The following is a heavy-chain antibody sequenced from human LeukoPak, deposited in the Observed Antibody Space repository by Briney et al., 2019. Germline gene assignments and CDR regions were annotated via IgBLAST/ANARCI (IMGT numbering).Heavy chain of an antibody. CDR3: ARGDTIVVVPAAKDYYYYYGMDV. V-gene: IGHV3-53*01. J-gene: IGHJ6*02. CDR2: IYSGGST. CDR1: GFTVSSNY. D-gene: IGHD2-2*01. Sequence: GGSLRLSCAASGFTVSSNYMSWVRQAPGKGLEWVSVIYSGGSTYYADSVKGRFTISRDNSKNTLYLQMNSLRAEDTAVYYCARGDTIVVVPAAKDYYYYYGMDVWGQGTTVTVSS.